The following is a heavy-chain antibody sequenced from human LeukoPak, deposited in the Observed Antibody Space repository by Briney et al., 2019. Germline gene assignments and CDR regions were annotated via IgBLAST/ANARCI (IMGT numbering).Heavy chain of an antibody. J-gene: IGHJ4*02. Sequence: GGSLRLSCAASGFTFSSYSMNWVRQAPGKGLEWVSYISSSSSTIYYADSVKGRFTISRDTSQNTLYLQMDSLRAEDTAVYYCARLSAPPVYGGYFSYWGQGTLVTVSS. CDR2: ISSSSSTI. D-gene: IGHD4/OR15-4a*01. CDR3: ARLSAPPVYGGYFSY. CDR1: GFTFSSYS. V-gene: IGHV3-48*01.